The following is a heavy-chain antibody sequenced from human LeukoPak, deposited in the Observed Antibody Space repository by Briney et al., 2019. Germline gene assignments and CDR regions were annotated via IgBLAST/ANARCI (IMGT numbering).Heavy chain of an antibody. CDR2: IYYSGST. Sequence: SETLSLTCTVSGGSISSSSYYWGWIRQPPGKGLEWIGSIYYSGSTYYNPSLKSRVTISVDTSKNQFSLKLSSVTAADTAVYYCARGSFRWLQFDRQFDYWGQGTLVTVSS. CDR1: GGSISSSSYY. V-gene: IGHV4-39*07. CDR3: ARGSFRWLQFDRQFDY. J-gene: IGHJ4*02. D-gene: IGHD5-24*01.